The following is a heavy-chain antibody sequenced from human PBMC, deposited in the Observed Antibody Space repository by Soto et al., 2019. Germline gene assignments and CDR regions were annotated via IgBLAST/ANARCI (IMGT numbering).Heavy chain of an antibody. J-gene: IGHJ4*02. CDR2: ISWNSGSI. Sequence: GGSLRLSCAASGFTFDDYAMHWVRQAPGKGLEWVSGISWNSGSIGYADSVKGRFTISRDNAKNSLYLQMNSLRAEDTALYYCAKDGRSSSWYDPVFDYWGQGTLVTVSS. D-gene: IGHD6-13*01. CDR1: GFTFDDYA. CDR3: AKDGRSSSWYDPVFDY. V-gene: IGHV3-9*01.